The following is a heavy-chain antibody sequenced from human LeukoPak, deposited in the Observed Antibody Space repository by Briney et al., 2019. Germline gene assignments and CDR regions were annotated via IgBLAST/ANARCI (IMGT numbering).Heavy chain of an antibody. CDR3: ARERRLHIAVAGTLFYYYYYMDV. Sequence: SETLSLTCAVYGGSFSGYYWSWIRQPPGKGLEWIGEINHSGSTNYNPSLKSRVTISVDTSKNQFSLKLSSVTAADTAVYYCARERRLHIAVAGTLFYYYYYMDVWGKGTTVTVSS. CDR2: INHSGST. D-gene: IGHD6-19*01. V-gene: IGHV4-34*01. CDR1: GGSFSGYY. J-gene: IGHJ6*03.